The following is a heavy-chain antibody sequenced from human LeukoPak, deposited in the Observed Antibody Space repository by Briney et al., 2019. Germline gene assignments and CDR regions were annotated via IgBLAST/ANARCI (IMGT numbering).Heavy chain of an antibody. CDR3: ARLYCSGGSCYRWLYYFDY. V-gene: IGHV3-9*01. CDR1: GFTFSSYN. CDR2: ISWNSGSI. J-gene: IGHJ4*02. Sequence: GGSLRLSCAASGFTFSSYNINWVRQAPGKGLEWVSGISWNSGSIGYADSVKGRFTISRDNAKNSLYLQMNSLRAEDTALYYCARLYCSGGSCYRWLYYFDYWGQGTLVTVSS. D-gene: IGHD2-15*01.